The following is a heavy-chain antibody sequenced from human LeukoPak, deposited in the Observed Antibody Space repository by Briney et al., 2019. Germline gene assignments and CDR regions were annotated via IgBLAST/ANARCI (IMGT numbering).Heavy chain of an antibody. CDR3: VRGRGSYGWFDP. D-gene: IGHD3-10*01. V-gene: IGHV3-74*01. CDR1: GFTSSSYW. J-gene: IGHJ5*02. Sequence: PGGSLRLSCAASGFTSSSYWMHWVRQVPGKGLVWVSRISGDGTARNYADSVEGRFTISRDDAKNTVDLQMNSLRGEDTAVYYCVRGRGSYGWFDPWGQGTLVTVSS. CDR2: ISGDGTAR.